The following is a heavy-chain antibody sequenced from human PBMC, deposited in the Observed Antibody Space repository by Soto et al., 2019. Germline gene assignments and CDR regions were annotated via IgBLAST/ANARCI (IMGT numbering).Heavy chain of an antibody. Sequence: HPGGSLRLSCAASGFTFSSYWMHWVRQAPGKGLVWVSRINSDGGSTSYADSVKGRFTISRDNAKNTLYLQMNSLRAEDTAVYYCARVGVLRYFAWLACFDYWGQGTLVTVSS. J-gene: IGHJ4*02. V-gene: IGHV3-74*01. CDR2: INSDGGST. CDR3: ARVGVLRYFAWLACFDY. D-gene: IGHD3-9*01. CDR1: GFTFSSYW.